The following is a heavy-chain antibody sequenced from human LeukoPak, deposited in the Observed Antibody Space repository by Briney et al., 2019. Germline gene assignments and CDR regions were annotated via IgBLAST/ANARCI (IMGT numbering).Heavy chain of an antibody. CDR1: GGSISNYD. CDR2: IYTSGST. V-gene: IGHV4-4*07. CDR3: ARDSDDYDSSGYGLDY. J-gene: IGHJ4*02. Sequence: PSETLSLTCTVSGGSISNYDWSWIRQPAGKGLEWIGRIYTSGSTNYNPSLKSRVTMSVDTSKNQFSLKLSSVTAADTAVYYCARDSDDYDSSGYGLDYWGQGTLVTVSS. D-gene: IGHD3-22*01.